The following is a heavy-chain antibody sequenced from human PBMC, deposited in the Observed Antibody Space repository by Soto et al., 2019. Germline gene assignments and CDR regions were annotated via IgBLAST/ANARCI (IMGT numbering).Heavy chain of an antibody. V-gene: IGHV3-21*01. D-gene: IGHD2-15*01. CDR1: GFTFNSYT. J-gene: IGHJ6*04. Sequence: GGSLRLSCAAFGFTFNSYTINWVRQTPGKGLEWVSSITRSSSYIYYADSVKGRFTISRDNAKNSLYLQMNSLRDEDTAVYYCARDRHSLDVWGKGTTVTVSS. CDR3: ARDRHSLDV. CDR2: ITRSSSYI.